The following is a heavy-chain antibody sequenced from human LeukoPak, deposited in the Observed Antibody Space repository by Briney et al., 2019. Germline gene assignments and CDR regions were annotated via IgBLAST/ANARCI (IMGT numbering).Heavy chain of an antibody. Sequence: GGTLRLSCAASGFTFSSYGMSWVRQAPGKGLEWDSDVSGSGSSTYSPDSVKGRFTISRDNSKNTLYLQMNSLRAEDTAVYYCAKGLSGYYYYYMDFWGKGTTVTVSS. CDR3: AKGLSGYYYYYMDF. V-gene: IGHV3-23*01. CDR1: GFTFSSYG. J-gene: IGHJ6*03. D-gene: IGHD4/OR15-4a*01. CDR2: VSGSGSST.